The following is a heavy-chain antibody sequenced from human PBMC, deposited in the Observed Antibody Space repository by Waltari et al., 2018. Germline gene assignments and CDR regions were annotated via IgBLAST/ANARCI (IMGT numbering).Heavy chain of an antibody. V-gene: IGHV3-23*01. Sequence: GSLRLSCAASGFTFRSYAMSWVRQAPGRGLEWVSSISGSDGRTNYADSAKGRFTISRDNVKNTLFLQMNSLRADDAAVYYCAKDLGGFSGSHWYFDLWGRGTLVTVSS. CDR3: AKDLGGFSGSHWYFDL. J-gene: IGHJ2*01. CDR2: ISGSDGRT. D-gene: IGHD5-12*01. CDR1: GFTFRSYA.